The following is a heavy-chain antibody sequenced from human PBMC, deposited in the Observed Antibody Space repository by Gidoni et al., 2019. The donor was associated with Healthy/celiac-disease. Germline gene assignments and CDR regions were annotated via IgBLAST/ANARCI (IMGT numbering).Heavy chain of an antibody. D-gene: IGHD3-3*01. V-gene: IGHV3-30*18. J-gene: IGHJ4*02. Sequence: QVQLVESGGGVVQPGRSLRLSCAASGFTFSSYGMPWVRQAPGKGLEWVAVISYDGSNKYYADSVKGRFTISRDNSKNTLYLQMNSLRAEDTAVYYCAKDWRDRGTIFGVVIIPFPDYWGQGTLVTVSS. CDR2: ISYDGSNK. CDR3: AKDWRDRGTIFGVVIIPFPDY. CDR1: GFTFSSYG.